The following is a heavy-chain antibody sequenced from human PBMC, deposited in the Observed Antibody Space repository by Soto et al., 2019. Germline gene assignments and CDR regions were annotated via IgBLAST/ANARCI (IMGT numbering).Heavy chain of an antibody. V-gene: IGHV1-18*04. D-gene: IGHD3-3*01. CDR2: ISAYNGNT. CDR1: GYTFTSYG. CDR3: MTHYDFWTTPTDYYYYYGMDV. J-gene: IGHJ6*02. Sequence: GASVKVSCKASGYTFTSYGISWVRQAPGQGLEWMGWISAYNGNTNYAQKLQGRVTMTTDTSTSTAYMELRSLRSDDTAVYYCMTHYDFWTTPTDYYYYYGMDVWGQGTTVTVSS.